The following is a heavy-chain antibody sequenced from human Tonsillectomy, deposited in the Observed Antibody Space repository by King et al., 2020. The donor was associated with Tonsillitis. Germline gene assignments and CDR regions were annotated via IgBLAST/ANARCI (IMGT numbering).Heavy chain of an antibody. D-gene: IGHD4-17*01. CDR1: GGSISSSTYY. Sequence: QLQESGPGLVKPSETLSLTCTVSGGSISSSTYYWGWIRQPPGKGLEWIGSIYYSGSTHYNPSLKSRVTISVDTSKNQFSLKLSSVTATDTAVYYCARGGRNGDYENWFDSWGQGTLVTVSS. V-gene: IGHV4-39*01. CDR2: IYYSGST. J-gene: IGHJ5*01. CDR3: ARGGRNGDYENWFDS.